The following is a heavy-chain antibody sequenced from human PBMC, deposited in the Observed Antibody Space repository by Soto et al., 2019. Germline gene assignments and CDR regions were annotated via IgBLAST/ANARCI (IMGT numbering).Heavy chain of an antibody. CDR1: GFTFSSYG. J-gene: IGHJ6*02. Sequence: QVQLVESGGGVAQPGRSPRLSCAASGFTFSSYGMHWVRQAPGKGLEWVAVIWYDGSNKYYADSVKGRFTISRDNSKNTLYLQMNSLRAEDTAVYYCARDGAMVRGVMDVWGQGTTVTVSS. V-gene: IGHV3-33*01. CDR3: ARDGAMVRGVMDV. CDR2: IWYDGSNK. D-gene: IGHD3-10*01.